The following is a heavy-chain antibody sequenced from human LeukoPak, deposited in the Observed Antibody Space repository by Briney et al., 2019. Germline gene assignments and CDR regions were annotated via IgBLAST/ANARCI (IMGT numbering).Heavy chain of an antibody. CDR1: GGSLSGYY. CDR2: INYSGNT. D-gene: IGHD2-15*01. V-gene: IGHV4-34*01. Sequence: PSETLSLTCAVHGGSLSGYYWTWVRQTPGKGLEWIGEINYSGNTNYNRSLKSRVTISADTSKNQFSLRLSSVTAADTAVYYCARRGTAYCRGGNCYSDKYFDYWGQGTQVTVSS. J-gene: IGHJ4*02. CDR3: ARRGTAYCRGGNCYSDKYFDY.